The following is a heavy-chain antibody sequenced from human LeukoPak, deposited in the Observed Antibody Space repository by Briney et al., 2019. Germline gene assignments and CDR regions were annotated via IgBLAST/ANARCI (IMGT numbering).Heavy chain of an antibody. CDR2: INPSGGST. CDR3: ARATGYYNGYYYYGMDV. J-gene: IGHJ6*02. D-gene: IGHD3-9*01. Sequence: ASVKVSCKASGYTFTSYYMHWVRQAPGQGLEWMGLINPSGGSTSCAQKFQGRVTMTRDTSMSTVYMELSSLRSEDTAVYYCARATGYYNGYYYYGMDVWGQGTTVTVSS. CDR1: GYTFTSYY. V-gene: IGHV1-46*01.